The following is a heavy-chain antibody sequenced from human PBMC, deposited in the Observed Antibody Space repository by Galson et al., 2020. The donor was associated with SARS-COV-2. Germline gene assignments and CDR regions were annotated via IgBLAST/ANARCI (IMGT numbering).Heavy chain of an antibody. CDR3: ARLYHYDTDDAY. CDR1: GFTFGNFW. CDR2: IKEDGSEK. J-gene: IGHJ4*02. V-gene: IGHV3-7*01. D-gene: IGHD3-22*01. Sequence: GGSLRLSCAASGFTFGNFWMSWVRQAPGKGLEWVANIKEDGSEKNYVDSVMGRFTISRDNAKKSLHLQMDSLRVEDTAVYFCARLYHYDTDDAYWGQGTLVTVSS.